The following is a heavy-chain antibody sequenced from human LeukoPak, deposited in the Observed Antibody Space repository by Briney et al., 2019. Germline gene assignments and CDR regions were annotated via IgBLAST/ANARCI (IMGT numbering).Heavy chain of an antibody. V-gene: IGHV4-30-4*01. D-gene: IGHD3-16*02. Sequence: SETLSLTCTVSGGSISSGDYYWSWIRQPPGKGLEWIGYIYYSGSIYYNPSLKSRVTISVDTSKNQFSLKLSSVTAADTAVYYCARGRGLDDYVWGSYRSGNWFDPWGQGTLVTVSS. CDR2: IYYSGSI. CDR3: ARGRGLDDYVWGSYRSGNWFDP. CDR1: GGSISSGDYY. J-gene: IGHJ5*02.